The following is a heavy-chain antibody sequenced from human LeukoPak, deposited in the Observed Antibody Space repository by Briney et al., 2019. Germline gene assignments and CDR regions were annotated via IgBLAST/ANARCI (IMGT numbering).Heavy chain of an antibody. V-gene: IGHV4-34*01. CDR2: INHSGST. CDR1: GGSFSGYY. J-gene: IGHJ5*02. Sequence: SETLSLTCAVYGGSFSGYYWSWIRQPPGKGLEWIGEINHSGSTNYNPSLKSRVTISVDTSKNQFSLKLSSVTAADTAVYYCASGAKLGYCSSTSCGPWFDPWGQGTLVTVSS. D-gene: IGHD2-2*01. CDR3: ASGAKLGYCSSTSCGPWFDP.